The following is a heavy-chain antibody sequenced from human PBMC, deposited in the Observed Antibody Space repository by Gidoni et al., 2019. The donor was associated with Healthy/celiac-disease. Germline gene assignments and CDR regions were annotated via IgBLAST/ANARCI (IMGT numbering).Heavy chain of an antibody. J-gene: IGHJ4*02. CDR3: AKEPHLVVTAMVDY. D-gene: IGHD2-21*02. V-gene: IGHV3-23*01. Sequence: EVQLLESGGGLVQPGGSLGISCAASGFTFSSYAMSWVRQAPGKGLGWVSAISGSGGSTYYADSVKGRFTISRDNSKNTLYLQMNSLRAEDTAVYYCAKEPHLVVTAMVDYWGQGTLVTVSS. CDR2: ISGSGGST. CDR1: GFTFSSYA.